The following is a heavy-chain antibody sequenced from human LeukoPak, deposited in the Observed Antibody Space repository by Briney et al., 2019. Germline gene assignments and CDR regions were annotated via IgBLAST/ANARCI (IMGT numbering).Heavy chain of an antibody. D-gene: IGHD3-16*01. CDR1: GGSISSGSNY. J-gene: IGHJ5*02. CDR3: ARLYGGWFDP. V-gene: IGHV4-61*02. CDR2: IYTSGST. Sequence: PLETLSLTCTVSGGSISSGSNYWSWIRQPAGKGLEWIGRIYTSGSTNYNPSLKSRVTISVDTSKNQFSLKLSSVTAADTAVYYCARLYGGWFDPWGQGTLVTVSS.